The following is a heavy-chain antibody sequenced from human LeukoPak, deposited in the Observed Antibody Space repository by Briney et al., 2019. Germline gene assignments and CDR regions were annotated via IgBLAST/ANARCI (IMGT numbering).Heavy chain of an antibody. J-gene: IGHJ4*02. CDR3: ARGTIVGATSFDY. D-gene: IGHD1-26*01. V-gene: IGHV4-34*01. CDR1: GGSFSGYY. Sequence: SETLSLTCAVSGGSFSGYYWSWIRKPPGKGQEWVGEINHSGSTNYNPSLKSRVTISVDTSKNQFSLKLSSVTAADTAVYYCARGTIVGATSFDYWGQGTLVTVSS. CDR2: INHSGST.